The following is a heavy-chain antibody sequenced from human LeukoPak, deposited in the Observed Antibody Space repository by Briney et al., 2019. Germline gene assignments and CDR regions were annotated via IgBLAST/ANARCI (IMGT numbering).Heavy chain of an antibody. D-gene: IGHD1-26*01. CDR2: AYHRGST. V-gene: IGHV4-39*07. CDR1: GGSFSGSSYY. CDR3: ARHGRRVGAAWYAFDI. J-gene: IGHJ3*02. Sequence: KTSETLSLTCTVSGGSFSGSSYYWGWIRQPSGKGLEWIGSAYHRGSTNYNPSLKSRVTISVGTSKNQFSLKLSSVTAADTAVYYCARHGRRVGAAWYAFDIWGQGTMVTVSS.